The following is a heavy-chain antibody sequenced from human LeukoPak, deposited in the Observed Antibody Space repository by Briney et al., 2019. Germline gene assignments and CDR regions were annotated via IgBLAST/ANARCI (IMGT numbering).Heavy chain of an antibody. J-gene: IGHJ5*01. CDR1: GGTFSSYA. Sequence: SVKVSCKASGGTFSSYAINWVRQAPGQGLEWLGRIIPIFGTANYAQKFQGRVTITTDESTSTAYMELRSLTSDDTAVYYCARDHGPDTGDLLWFDYWGQGTLVTVSS. V-gene: IGHV1-69*05. CDR2: IIPIFGTA. D-gene: IGHD7-27*01. CDR3: ARDHGPDTGDLLWFDY.